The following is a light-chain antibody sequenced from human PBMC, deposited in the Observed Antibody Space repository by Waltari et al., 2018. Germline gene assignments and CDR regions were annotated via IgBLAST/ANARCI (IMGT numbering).Light chain of an antibody. CDR2: GAS. CDR3: QQYGTLIT. J-gene: IGKJ5*01. Sequence: EIVLTQSPGTLSLSPGERATLSCRASQCVRSSYLAWYQQKPGQAPSLLIYGASSRATGIPERFSGSGSGTDFTLTISRLEPEDFAVYYCQQYGTLITFGQGTRLEIK. CDR1: QCVRSSY. V-gene: IGKV3-20*01.